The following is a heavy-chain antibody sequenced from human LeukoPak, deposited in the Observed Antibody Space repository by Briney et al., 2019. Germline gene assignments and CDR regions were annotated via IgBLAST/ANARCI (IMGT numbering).Heavy chain of an antibody. V-gene: IGHV4-39*07. D-gene: IGHD6-19*01. J-gene: IGHJ5*02. CDR2: IYYSGST. Sequence: PSETLSLTCTVSGGSISSSSYYWGWIRQPPGKGLEWIGSIYYSGSTYYNPSLKSRVTISVDTSKNQFSLKLSSVTAADAAVYYCARTEYSSGWYRGGTNWFDPWGQGTLVTVSS. CDR3: ARTEYSSGWYRGGTNWFDP. CDR1: GGSISSSSYY.